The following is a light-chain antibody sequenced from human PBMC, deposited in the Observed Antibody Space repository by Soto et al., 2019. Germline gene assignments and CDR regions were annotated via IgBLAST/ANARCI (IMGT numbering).Light chain of an antibody. CDR2: DVS. CDR3: SSYTSSSTVV. J-gene: IGLJ2*01. V-gene: IGLV2-14*01. CDR1: SSDVGGYNY. Sequence: QSALTQPASVSGSPGQSITISCTGTSSDVGGYNYVSWYQQQPGKAPKLMIYDVSNRPSGVSNRFAGSKSGNTASLTISGLQAEDEAYYYCSSYTSSSTVVFGGGTKVTVL.